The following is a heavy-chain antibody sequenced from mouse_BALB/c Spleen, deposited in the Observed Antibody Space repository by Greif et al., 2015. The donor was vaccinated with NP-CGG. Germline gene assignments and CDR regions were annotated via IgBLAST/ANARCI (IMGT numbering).Heavy chain of an antibody. CDR3: ARTVYYAMDY. V-gene: IGHV7-3*02. J-gene: IGHJ4*01. CDR2: IRNKANGYTT. CDR1: GFTFTDYY. Sequence: EVKLVESGGGLVQPGGSLRLSCATSGFTFTDYYMSWVRQPPGKALEWLGFIRNKANGYTTEYSASVKGRFTISRDNSQSILYLQMNTLRAEDSATYYCARTVYYAMDYWGQGTSVTVSS.